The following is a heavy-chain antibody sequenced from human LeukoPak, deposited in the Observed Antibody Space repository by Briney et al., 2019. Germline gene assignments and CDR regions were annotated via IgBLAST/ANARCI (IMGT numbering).Heavy chain of an antibody. J-gene: IGHJ4*02. Sequence: PSETLSLTCAVYGGSFSGYYWSWIRQPPGKGLEWIGEINHSGSTNYNPSLKSRVTISVDTSKNQFSLKLSSVTAADTAVYYCARLEFGAVDTAMEPDYWGQGTLVTVSS. CDR1: GGSFSGYY. CDR2: INHSGST. CDR3: ARLEFGAVDTAMEPDY. V-gene: IGHV4-34*01. D-gene: IGHD5-18*01.